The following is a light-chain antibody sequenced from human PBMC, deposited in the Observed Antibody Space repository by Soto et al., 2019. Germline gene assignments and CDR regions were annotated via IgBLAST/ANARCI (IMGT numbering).Light chain of an antibody. J-gene: IGKJ2*01. CDR3: QQYIDWPYT. CDR2: GTS. V-gene: IGKV3-15*01. Sequence: EIVLMQSPATLSVSPGEGATLSCRSSQAISNNLAWFQQKPAQAPRLLIYGTSTRAAGVPDTFSGSGSGTEFTLTIASLQSEDFAVYYCQQYIDWPYTFGQGTKLEI. CDR1: QAISNN.